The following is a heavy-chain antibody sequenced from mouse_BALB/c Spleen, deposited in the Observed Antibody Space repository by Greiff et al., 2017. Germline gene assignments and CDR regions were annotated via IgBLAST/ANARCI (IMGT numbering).Heavy chain of an antibody. CDR2: IHYSGST. Sequence: EVKLQESGPDLVKPSQSLSLTCTVTGYSITSGYSWHWIRQFPGNKLEWMGYIHYSGSTNYNPSLTSRISITRDTSKNQFFLQLNSVTTEDTATYYCARSTMITTPFAYWGQGTLVTVSA. J-gene: IGHJ3*01. CDR1: GYSITSGYS. V-gene: IGHV3-1*02. D-gene: IGHD2-4*01. CDR3: ARSTMITTPFAY.